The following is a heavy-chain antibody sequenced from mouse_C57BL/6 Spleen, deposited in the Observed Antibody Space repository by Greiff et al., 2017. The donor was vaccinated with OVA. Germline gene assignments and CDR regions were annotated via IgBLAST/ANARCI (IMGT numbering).Heavy chain of an antibody. CDR1: GFNIKDYY. V-gene: IGHV14-2*01. D-gene: IGHD4-1*01. CDR2: IDPEDGET. Sequence: EVQLQESGAELVKPGASVKLSCTASGFNIKDYYMHWVKQRTEQGLEWIGRIDPEDGETKYAPKFPGKATITADTSSNTAYLQLSSLTSEDTAVYYCARSPSLGRDFDYWGQGTTLTVSS. CDR3: ARSPSLGRDFDY. J-gene: IGHJ2*01.